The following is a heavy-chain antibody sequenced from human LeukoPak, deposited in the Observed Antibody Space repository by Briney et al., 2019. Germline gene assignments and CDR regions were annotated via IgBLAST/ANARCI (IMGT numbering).Heavy chain of an antibody. CDR3: AELGITMIRGG. J-gene: IGHJ6*01. Sequence: GGSLRLSCAASGFTFSSYEMNWVRQAPGKGLEWGSYISSSGSNIYYADSVKGRFTISRDNAKNSLYLQMNSLKAEDTAVYYCAELGITMIRGGWGKGATV. D-gene: IGHD3-22*01. V-gene: IGHV3-48*03. CDR2: ISSSGSNI. CDR1: GFTFSSYE.